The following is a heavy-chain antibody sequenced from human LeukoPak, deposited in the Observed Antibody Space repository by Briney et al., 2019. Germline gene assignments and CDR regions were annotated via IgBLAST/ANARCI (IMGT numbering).Heavy chain of an antibody. CDR1: GGSISSGSYY. V-gene: IGHV4-61*02. D-gene: IGHD5-24*01. J-gene: IGHJ4*02. CDR3: AREVEMATIY. Sequence: SQTLSLTCTVSGGSISSGSYYWSRIRQPAGKGLEWIGRIYTSGSTNYNPSLKSRDTISVDTSKNQFSLKLSSVTAADTAVYYCAREVEMATIYWGQGTLVTLSS. CDR2: IYTSGST.